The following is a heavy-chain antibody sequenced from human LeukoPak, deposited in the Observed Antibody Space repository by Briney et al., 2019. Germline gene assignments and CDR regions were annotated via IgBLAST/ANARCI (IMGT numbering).Heavy chain of an antibody. V-gene: IGHV3-9*03. CDR2: ISWNSVSI. D-gene: IGHD2-15*01. J-gene: IGHJ6*03. CDR3: ARGRSYHYMDV. CDR1: GFTFDDYA. Sequence: PGRSLRLSCAASGFTFDDYAMHWVRQVPGKGLEWVSGISWNSVSIGYADSVKGRFTISRDNVKNSLYLQMNSLRAEDMAFYYCARGRSYHYMDVWGKGATCTVSS.